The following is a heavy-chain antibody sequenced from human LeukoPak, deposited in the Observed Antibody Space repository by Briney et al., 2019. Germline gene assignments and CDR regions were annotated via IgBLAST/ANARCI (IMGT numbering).Heavy chain of an antibody. J-gene: IGHJ3*02. CDR3: ATRLTAMVPPGAFDI. CDR2: ISAYNGNT. D-gene: IGHD5-18*01. CDR1: GYTFTSYG. V-gene: IGHV1-18*01. Sequence: ASVKVSCKASGYTFTSYGISWVRQAPGQGLEWMGWISAYNGNTNYAQKLQGRVTMTTDTSTSTAYMELRSLRSDDTAVYYCATRLTAMVPPGAFDIWGQGTMVTVSS.